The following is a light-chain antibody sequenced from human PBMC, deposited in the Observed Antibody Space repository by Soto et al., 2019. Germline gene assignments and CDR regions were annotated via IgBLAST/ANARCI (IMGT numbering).Light chain of an antibody. V-gene: IGKV1-5*03. CDR2: KAS. J-gene: IGKJ1*01. Sequence: DIQMNPSTSTPSLSVGYIFPINFLSRHSIIMWLSWDQTPPVKAPKLLIYKASTLKSGVPSSFSGSGSGTEFTLTISSLQPDDFATYYCQQYNSYSEAFGKGNKV. CDR3: QQYNSYSEA. CDR1: HSIIMW.